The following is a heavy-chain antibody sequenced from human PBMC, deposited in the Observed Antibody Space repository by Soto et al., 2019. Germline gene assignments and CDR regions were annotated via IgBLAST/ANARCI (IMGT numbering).Heavy chain of an antibody. CDR1: GTSVARKSAG. J-gene: IGHJ6*04. D-gene: IGHD2-2*01. CDR3: GTFLSTTSPDV. Sequence: RTCRMSGTSVARKSAGGEWIRQSPSRGLEWLGRTYYRSKWYNDYAVSVKSRITINPDTSKNQFSLHLNSVTPEDTVVYYCGTFLSTTSPDVWGEGTTVSVPS. V-gene: IGHV6-1*01. CDR2: TYYRSKWYN.